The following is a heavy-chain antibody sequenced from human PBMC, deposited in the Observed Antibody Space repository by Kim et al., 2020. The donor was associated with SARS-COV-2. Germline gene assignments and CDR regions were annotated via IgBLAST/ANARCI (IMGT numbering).Heavy chain of an antibody. CDR2: ISGSGGST. Sequence: GGSLRLSCAASGFTFSSYAMSWVRQAPGKGLEWVSAISGSGGSTYYADSVKGRFTISRDNSKNTLYLQMNSLRAEDTAVYYCAKDSYFDWPSGDYFDYWGQGTLVTVSS. CDR1: GFTFSSYA. D-gene: IGHD3-9*01. CDR3: AKDSYFDWPSGDYFDY. J-gene: IGHJ4*02. V-gene: IGHV3-23*01.